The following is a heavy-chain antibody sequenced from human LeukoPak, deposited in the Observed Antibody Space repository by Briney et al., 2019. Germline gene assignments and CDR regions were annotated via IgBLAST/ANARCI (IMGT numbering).Heavy chain of an antibody. J-gene: IGHJ6*04. CDR1: GFTFSSYE. CDR2: ISRSGSTI. D-gene: IGHD3-10*02. CDR3: AELGITMSGGV. V-gene: IGHV3-48*03. Sequence: GGSLRLSCAASGFTFSSYEMNWVRQAPGKGLEWVSYISRSGSTIYYADSVKRRFTISRDNAKNSLYLQMNSLRAEDTAVYYCAELGITMSGGVWGKGTTVTISS.